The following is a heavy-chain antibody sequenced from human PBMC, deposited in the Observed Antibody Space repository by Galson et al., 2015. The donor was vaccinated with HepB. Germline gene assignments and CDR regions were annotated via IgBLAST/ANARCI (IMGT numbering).Heavy chain of an antibody. V-gene: IGHV4-59*08. CDR3: ARRGGILNWFDP. CDR2: IYYSGST. Sequence: SETLSLTCTVSGGSISSYYWSWIRQPPGKGLEWIGYIYYSGSTNYNPSLKSRVTISVDTSKNQFSLKLSSVTAADTAVYYCARRGGILNWFDPWGQGTLVTVSS. J-gene: IGHJ5*02. CDR1: GGSISSYY. D-gene: IGHD3-3*01.